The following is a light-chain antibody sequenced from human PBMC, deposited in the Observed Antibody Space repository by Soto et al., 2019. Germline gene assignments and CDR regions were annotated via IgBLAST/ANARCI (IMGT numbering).Light chain of an antibody. V-gene: IGLV2-14*01. Sequence: QSALTQRASVSGSPGQSITISCTGTSSDIGAYNYVSWYQQHPGKAPKLMIYDVSNRPSGVSNRFSGSKSGHTASLTISGLQAEDEADYYCSSYTSSSTVVFGVGTKLTVL. CDR3: SSYTSSSTVV. CDR1: SSDIGAYNY. J-gene: IGLJ2*01. CDR2: DVS.